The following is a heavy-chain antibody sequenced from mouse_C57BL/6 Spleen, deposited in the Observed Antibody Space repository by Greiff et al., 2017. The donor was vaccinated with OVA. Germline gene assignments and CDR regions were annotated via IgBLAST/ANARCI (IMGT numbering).Heavy chain of an antibody. Sequence: VQLQQSGAELVRPGASVKLSCTASGFNIKDDYMHWVKQRPEQGLEWIGWIDPENGDTEYASKFQGKATITADTSSNTAYLQLSSLTSEDTAVYYCTTVIYYYGSRGNYFDYWGQGTTLTVSS. J-gene: IGHJ2*01. D-gene: IGHD1-1*01. CDR3: TTVIYYYGSRGNYFDY. V-gene: IGHV14-4*01. CDR2: IDPENGDT. CDR1: GFNIKDDY.